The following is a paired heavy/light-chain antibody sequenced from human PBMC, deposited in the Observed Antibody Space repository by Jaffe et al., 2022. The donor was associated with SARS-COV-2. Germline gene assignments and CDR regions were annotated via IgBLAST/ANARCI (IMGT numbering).Heavy chain of an antibody. J-gene: IGHJ6*02. CDR3: AKGAVVTANPDSYHYGLDV. CDR1: GFTFSGYA. Sequence: EVQLLESGGGLVQPGGSLRLSCEASGFTFSGYAMSWVRQAPGKGLQWVSTTSPSDGYTYSADSVKGRFIVSRDNSKNTLYLQMSSLRVEDTAIYYCAKGAVVTANPDSYHYGLDVWGQGATVTVSS. V-gene: IGHV3-23*01. D-gene: IGHD2-21*02. CDR2: TSPSDGYT.
Light chain of an antibody. CDR2: YAS. V-gene: IGKV6-21*01. J-gene: IGKJ1*01. CDR1: QSVGSS. CDR3: HQSSAFPWT. Sequence: EIVLTQSPDFQSVTPKEKVTITCRASQSVGSSLHWYQQKPDQSPKLLIKYASQSFSGVPSRFSGSGSGTDFTLTINSLEAEDAATYYCHQSSAFPWTFGQGTKVEIK.